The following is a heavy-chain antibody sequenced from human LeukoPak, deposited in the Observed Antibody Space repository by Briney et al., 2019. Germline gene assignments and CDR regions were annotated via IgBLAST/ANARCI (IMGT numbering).Heavy chain of an antibody. CDR3: ARLPKYSRPLDY. V-gene: IGHV1-8*02. CDR1: GYAFSSYD. J-gene: IGHJ4*02. CDR2: MNPNSGNT. D-gene: IGHD6-6*01. Sequence: ASVKVSRKASGYAFSSYDINWVRQATGQGLEWMGWMNPNSGNTAYAQKFQGRVTMSRDTSISTAYMELSSLRSEDTAVYYCARLPKYSRPLDYWGQGTLVTVSS.